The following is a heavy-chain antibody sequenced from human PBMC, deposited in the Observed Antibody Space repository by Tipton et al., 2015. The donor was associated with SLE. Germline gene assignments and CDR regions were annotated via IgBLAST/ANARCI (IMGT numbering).Heavy chain of an antibody. J-gene: IGHJ4*02. CDR3: ARVLLRYFDY. V-gene: IGHV3-11*01. D-gene: IGHD2-21*01. Sequence: SLRLSCAASGFTFKNYYMSWIRQAPGKGLEWVSYISSSGTIIYYADSVKGRFTVSRDSDSLYLQMNSLGVEDTAVYYCARVLLRYFDYWGQGTLVPVSS. CDR1: GFTFKNYY. CDR2: ISSSGTII.